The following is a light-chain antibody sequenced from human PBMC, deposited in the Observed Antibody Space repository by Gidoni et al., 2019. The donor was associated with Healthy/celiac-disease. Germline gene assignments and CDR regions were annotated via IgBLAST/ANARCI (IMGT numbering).Light chain of an antibody. CDR3: QQSYSTLMYT. CDR1: QSISSY. Sequence: IQMTQSPSSLSASVGDRVTITCRASQSISSYLNWYQQKPGKAPKLLIYAASSLQSGVPSRFSGSGSGTDFTLTISSRQPEDFATDYCQQSYSTLMYTFXXXTKLEIK. J-gene: IGKJ2*01. V-gene: IGKV1-39*01. CDR2: AAS.